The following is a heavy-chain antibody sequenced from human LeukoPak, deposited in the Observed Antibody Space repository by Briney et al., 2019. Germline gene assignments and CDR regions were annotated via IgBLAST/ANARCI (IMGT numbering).Heavy chain of an antibody. Sequence: GGSLRLSCAASGFTFDDYAMSWVRQAPGKGLEWVSGINWNGGSTGYADSVKGRFTISRDNAKNSLYLQMNSLRAEDTALYYCARAPYYYDSSGYGVYYFDYWGQGTLVTVSS. D-gene: IGHD3-22*01. J-gene: IGHJ4*02. CDR1: GFTFDDYA. V-gene: IGHV3-20*04. CDR3: ARAPYYYDSSGYGVYYFDY. CDR2: INWNGGST.